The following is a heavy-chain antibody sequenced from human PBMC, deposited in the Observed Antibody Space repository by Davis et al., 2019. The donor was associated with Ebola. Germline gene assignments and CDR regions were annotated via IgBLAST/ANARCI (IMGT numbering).Heavy chain of an antibody. CDR1: GGTFSSYA. J-gene: IGHJ2*01. V-gene: IGHV1-69*10. D-gene: IGHD6-6*01. CDR3: ASGLVRGESYWYFDL. CDR2: IIPILGIA. Sequence: SVTVPCKASGGTFSSYAISWVRQAPGQGLEWMGGIIPILGIANYAQKFQGRVTITADESTSTAYMELSSLRSEDTAVYYCASGLVRGESYWYFDLWGRGTLVTVSS.